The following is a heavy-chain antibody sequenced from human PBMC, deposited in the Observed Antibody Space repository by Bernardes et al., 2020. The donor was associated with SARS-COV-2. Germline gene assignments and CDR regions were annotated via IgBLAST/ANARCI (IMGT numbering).Heavy chain of an antibody. V-gene: IGHV1-24*01. D-gene: IGHD1-26*01. CDR3: AARWWDY. CDR2: FHPEDGET. Sequence: ASVKVSCKVSGYTLNELSIHWVRQAPGKGLEWMGGFHPEDGETIYAQKFQGRVTMTEDTSTDTAYMELRSLRSEDTAVYYCAARWWDYWGQGTLVTVSS. J-gene: IGHJ4*02. CDR1: GYTLNELS.